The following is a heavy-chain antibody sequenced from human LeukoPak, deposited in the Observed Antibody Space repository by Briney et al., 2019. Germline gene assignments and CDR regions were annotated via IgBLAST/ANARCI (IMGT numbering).Heavy chain of an antibody. D-gene: IGHD1-14*01. CDR2: IIPIFGTA. V-gene: IGHV1-69*05. Sequence: ASVKVSCKASGYTFTSYAISWVRQAPGQGLEWMGGIIPIFGTANYAQKFQGRVTITTDESTSTAYMELSSLRSEDTAVYYCARGTPSGTRRAYYYYYYMDVWGKGTTVTVSS. J-gene: IGHJ6*03. CDR3: ARGTPSGTRRAYYYYYYMDV. CDR1: GYTFTSYA.